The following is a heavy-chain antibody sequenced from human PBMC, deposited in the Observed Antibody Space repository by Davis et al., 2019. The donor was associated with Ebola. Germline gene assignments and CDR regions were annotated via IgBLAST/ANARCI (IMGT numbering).Heavy chain of an antibody. Sequence: PGGSLRLSCAASGFTFSSYSMNWVRQAPGKGLEWVSSIGSSNYIYYADSVKGRFTISRDNAKNSLYLQMNSLRAEDTAVYYCASSPFSGNVFTGYQDKYYMDVWGKGTTVTVSS. V-gene: IGHV3-21*06. CDR1: GFTFSSYS. CDR3: ASSPFSGNVFTGYQDKYYMDV. D-gene: IGHD3-9*01. CDR2: IGSSNYI. J-gene: IGHJ6*03.